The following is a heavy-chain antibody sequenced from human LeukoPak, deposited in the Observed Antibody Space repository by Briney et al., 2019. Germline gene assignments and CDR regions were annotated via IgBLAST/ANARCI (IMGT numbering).Heavy chain of an antibody. Sequence: ASVKVSCKASGYTFTSYGISWVRQAPGQGLEWMGWISAYNGNTNYAQKFQGRVTITTDESTSTAYMELSSLRSEDTAVYYCARDGLLTGGNSRLTNYYYYMDVWGKGTTVTVSS. CDR3: ARDGLLTGGNSRLTNYYYYMDV. CDR1: GYTFTSYG. CDR2: ISAYNGNT. D-gene: IGHD4-23*01. J-gene: IGHJ6*03. V-gene: IGHV1-18*01.